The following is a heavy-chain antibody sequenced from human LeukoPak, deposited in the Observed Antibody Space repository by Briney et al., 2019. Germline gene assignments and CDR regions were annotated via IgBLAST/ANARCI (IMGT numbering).Heavy chain of an antibody. CDR3: ARVVRPHIVVVTAYYFDY. J-gene: IGHJ4*02. D-gene: IGHD2-21*02. CDR1: GGSITSSSFY. V-gene: IGHV4-39*01. Sequence: SETLSLTCTVSGGSITSSSFYWGWVRQPPGKGLEWIGSIYFSGNTYYNPSLKSRLTISVDTSKNQFSLKLSSVTAADTAVYYCARVVRPHIVVVTAYYFDYWGQGTLVTVSS. CDR2: IYFSGNT.